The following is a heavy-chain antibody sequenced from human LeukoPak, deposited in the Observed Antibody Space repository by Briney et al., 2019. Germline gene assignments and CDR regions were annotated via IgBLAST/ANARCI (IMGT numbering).Heavy chain of an antibody. D-gene: IGHD4-17*01. V-gene: IGHV1-18*01. CDR2: ISAYNGNT. J-gene: IGHJ4*02. CDR1: GGTFSSYA. CDR3: ARGPKDDYGDYHLDY. Sequence: ASVKVSCKASGGTFSSYAISWVRQAPGQGLEWMGWISAYNGNTNYAQKLQGRVTMTTDTSTSTAYMELRSLRSDDTAVYYCARGPKDDYGDYHLDYWGQGTLVTVSS.